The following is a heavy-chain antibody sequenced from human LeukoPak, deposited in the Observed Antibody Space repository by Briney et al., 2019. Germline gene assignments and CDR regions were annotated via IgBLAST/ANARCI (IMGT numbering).Heavy chain of an antibody. J-gene: IGHJ6*02. Sequence: GGSLRLSCAASGLTFSSHWMHWVRQAPGKGLVWVSRITNDGSSTTYADSVKGRFTISRDNSKNTLYLQMNSLRAEDTAVYYCARDRIQLWRYGMDVWGQGTTVTVSS. D-gene: IGHD5-18*01. CDR1: GLTFSSHW. CDR3: ARDRIQLWRYGMDV. CDR2: ITNDGSST. V-gene: IGHV3-74*01.